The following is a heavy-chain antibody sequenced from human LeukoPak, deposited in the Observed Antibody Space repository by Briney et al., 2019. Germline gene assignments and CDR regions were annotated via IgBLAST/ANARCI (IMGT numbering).Heavy chain of an antibody. CDR3: AGTPYYGSGSSPDY. CDR2: IYYSGST. V-gene: IGHV4-61*01. J-gene: IGHJ4*02. CDR1: GGSVSSGSCY. Sequence: SETLSLTCTVSGGSVSSGSCYWSWIRQPPGKGLEWIGYIYYSGSTNYNPSLKSRVTISVDTSKNQFSLKLSSVTAADTAVYYCAGTPYYGSGSSPDYWGQGTLVTVSS. D-gene: IGHD3-10*01.